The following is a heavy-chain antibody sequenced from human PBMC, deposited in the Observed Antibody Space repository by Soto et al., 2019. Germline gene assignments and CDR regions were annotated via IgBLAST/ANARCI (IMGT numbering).Heavy chain of an antibody. CDR3: AKRAVVGAARYFDY. V-gene: IGHV3-23*01. J-gene: IGHJ4*02. D-gene: IGHD2-15*01. CDR1: GFTFSSYA. CDR2: INTSGGNS. Sequence: GSLRLSCAASGFTFSSYAMSWVRQAPGKGLEWVSTINTSGGNSYYPDSVKGRFTISRDNSKNTLYLQMNSLRAEDTAVYYCAKRAVVGAARYFDYWGLGPLVTVSS.